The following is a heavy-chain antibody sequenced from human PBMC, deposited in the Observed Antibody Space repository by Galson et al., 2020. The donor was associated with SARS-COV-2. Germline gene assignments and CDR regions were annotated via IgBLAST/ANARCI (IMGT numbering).Heavy chain of an antibody. D-gene: IGHD3-16*02. Sequence: ASETLSLTCTVSGGSISHSSYSWCWLRPPPGKGAAWLAHIYYTGPPYHNPSLQSRLTISIDTYENHFSLKLSSVTAAYTAVYYCARVMIASGGILVYYYGMDVWGQGTTVTVSS. CDR2: IYYTGPP. J-gene: IGHJ6*02. CDR1: GGSISHSSYS. V-gene: IGHV4-39*02. CDR3: ARVMIASGGILVYYYGMDV.